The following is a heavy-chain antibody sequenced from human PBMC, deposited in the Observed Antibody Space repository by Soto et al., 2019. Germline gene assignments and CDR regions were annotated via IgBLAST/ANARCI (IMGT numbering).Heavy chain of an antibody. Sequence: EVQLVESGGGLVQPGGSLRLSCAASVFTFSSHWMHWVRQVPGKVLVWVSRIKSDGSSTAYADSVKGRFTISTDNAKNSLYLQINSLIVEYSSVYYNSRDRTEILRPTEHPMFEYWVQATLLTV. J-gene: IGHJ4*02. CDR1: VFTFSSHW. CDR2: IKSDGSST. V-gene: IGHV3-74*01. D-gene: IGHD3-10*01. CDR3: SRDRTEILRPTEHPMFEY.